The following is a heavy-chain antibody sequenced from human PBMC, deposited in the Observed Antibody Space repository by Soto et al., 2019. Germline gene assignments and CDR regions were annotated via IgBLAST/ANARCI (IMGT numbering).Heavy chain of an antibody. J-gene: IGHJ6*02. D-gene: IGHD6-6*01. CDR1: GGSISSYY. CDR2: IYYSGST. V-gene: IGHV4-59*01. Sequence: SKTLSLTCTVPGGSISSYYWTWIRQPPGKGLEWIGYIYYSGSTNYNPSLKSRVTISVDTSKNQSSLKLSSVTAADTAVYYCARDLLLASRRSHHYGMDVWGQGTTVTVSS. CDR3: ARDLLLASRRSHHYGMDV.